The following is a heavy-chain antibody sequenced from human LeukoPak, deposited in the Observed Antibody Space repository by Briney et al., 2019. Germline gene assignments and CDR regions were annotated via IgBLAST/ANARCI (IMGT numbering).Heavy chain of an antibody. Sequence: PGGSLRLSCAASGFTFSSYGMHWVRQAPGKGLEWVAVISYDGSNKNYADSVKGRFTMSRDNSKNTLYLQMNSLRAEDTAVYYCAKDQFDYWGQGTLVTVSS. V-gene: IGHV3-30*18. J-gene: IGHJ4*02. CDR3: AKDQFDY. CDR1: GFTFSSYG. CDR2: ISYDGSNK.